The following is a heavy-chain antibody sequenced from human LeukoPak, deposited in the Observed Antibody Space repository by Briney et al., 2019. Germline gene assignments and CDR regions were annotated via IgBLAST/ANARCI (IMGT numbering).Heavy chain of an antibody. CDR3: ARDLNWETY. CDR2: ISTSSSYI. J-gene: IGHJ4*02. Sequence: GGSLRLSCAASGFTFSSSGMSWVRQAPGKGLERVSPISTSSSYIYYADSVKGRFTISRDNAKKSLYLQMNSLRAEDTAVYYCARDLNWETYWGQGTLVSVSS. D-gene: IGHD7-27*01. CDR1: GFTFSSSG. V-gene: IGHV3-21*03.